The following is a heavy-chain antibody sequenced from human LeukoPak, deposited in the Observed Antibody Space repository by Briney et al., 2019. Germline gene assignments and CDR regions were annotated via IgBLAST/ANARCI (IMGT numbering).Heavy chain of an antibody. J-gene: IGHJ3*02. CDR1: GYSYTSYD. CDR2: FNPKRGNA. V-gene: IGHV1-8*01. Sequence: ASVKFSCKASGYSYTSYDVNWVRQAPGQGLEWMGWFNPKRGNAGYAQKFQGRVTMTRNISMTHAYMELNSLKSEDTAVYYCARGVGSAINKEAFDIWGQRTVVTVSS. CDR3: ARGVGSAINKEAFDI. D-gene: IGHD6-25*01.